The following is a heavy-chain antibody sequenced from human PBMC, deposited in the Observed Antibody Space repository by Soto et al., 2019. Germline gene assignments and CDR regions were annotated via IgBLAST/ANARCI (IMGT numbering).Heavy chain of an antibody. Sequence: GGSLRLSCAASGFSFSRYGMHWVRQAPGKGLEWVAVIWYDGSDKYYADSVKGRFTISRDNSKNTLYLEVNSLRAEDTAVYYCAKDRSSSLDGMDVWGQGTTVTVSS. V-gene: IGHV3-33*06. CDR1: GFSFSRYG. CDR2: IWYDGSDK. D-gene: IGHD6-13*01. J-gene: IGHJ6*02. CDR3: AKDRSSSLDGMDV.